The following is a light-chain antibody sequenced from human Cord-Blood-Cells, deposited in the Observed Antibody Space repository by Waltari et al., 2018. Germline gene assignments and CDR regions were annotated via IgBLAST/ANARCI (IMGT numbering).Light chain of an antibody. CDR3: CSYAGSSTYV. Sequence: QSALTQPASVSGSPGQSITISCTGTRRDVGSYNIFSWYQQHPGKAPKLMIYEVSKRPSGVSNRFSGSKSGNTASLTISGLQAEDEADYYCCSYAGSSTYVFGTGTKVTVL. V-gene: IGLV2-23*02. CDR1: RRDVGSYNI. CDR2: EVS. J-gene: IGLJ1*01.